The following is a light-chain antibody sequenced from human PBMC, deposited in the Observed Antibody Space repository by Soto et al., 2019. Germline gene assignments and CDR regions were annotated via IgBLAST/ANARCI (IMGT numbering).Light chain of an antibody. CDR3: QQYGSSPGT. CDR1: QSVSSSY. Sequence: EIVLTQSPGTLSLSPGERATLCCRASQSVSSSYLAWYQQKPGQAPRLLIYGASSRATGIPDRFSGSGSGTDFTLTISRLEPEDFAVYYCQQYGSSPGTFGGGTKVEIK. V-gene: IGKV3-20*01. J-gene: IGKJ4*01. CDR2: GAS.